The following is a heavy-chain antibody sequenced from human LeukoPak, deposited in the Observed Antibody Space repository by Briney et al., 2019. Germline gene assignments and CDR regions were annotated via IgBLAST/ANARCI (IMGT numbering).Heavy chain of an antibody. CDR1: GFNFGVYY. V-gene: IGHV3-11*01. CDR3: AREHWAAPDH. Sequence: PGGSLRLSCAASGFNFGVYYMTWIRPAPGGGLEPLSFISPTGDIIKYVDSVKGRFTISRDNAKSSMYLEMNSLRAEDTAVYYCAREHWAAPDHWGQGTLVTVSP. D-gene: IGHD3-16*01. CDR2: ISPTGDII. J-gene: IGHJ4*02.